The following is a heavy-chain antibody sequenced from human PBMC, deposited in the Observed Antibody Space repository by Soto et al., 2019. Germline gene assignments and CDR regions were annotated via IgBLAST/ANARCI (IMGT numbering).Heavy chain of an antibody. Sequence: QVQLQQWGAGLLKPSETLSLTCAVYGGSFSGYYWGWIRQPPGKGLEWIGEINHSGSTNYNPSLKSRVTISVDTSKNQFSLKLSSVTAEDTAVYYCASRGIATRSPFDYWGQGTLVTVSS. CDR3: ASRGIATRSPFDY. J-gene: IGHJ4*02. V-gene: IGHV4-34*01. CDR1: GGSFSGYY. D-gene: IGHD6-13*01. CDR2: INHSGST.